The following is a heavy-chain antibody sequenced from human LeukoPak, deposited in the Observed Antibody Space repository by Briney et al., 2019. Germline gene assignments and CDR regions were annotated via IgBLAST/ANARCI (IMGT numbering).Heavy chain of an antibody. CDR2: IYYSGST. V-gene: IGHV4-31*03. CDR1: SGSINSDSHY. CDR3: ARYDSSGYNDY. J-gene: IGHJ4*02. Sequence: PSETLSLTCTVSSGSINSDSHYWGWIRQPPGKGLEWIGYIYYSGSTYYNPSLKSRVTISVDTSKNQFSLKLSSVTAADTAVYYCARYDSSGYNDYWGQGTLVTVSS. D-gene: IGHD3-22*01.